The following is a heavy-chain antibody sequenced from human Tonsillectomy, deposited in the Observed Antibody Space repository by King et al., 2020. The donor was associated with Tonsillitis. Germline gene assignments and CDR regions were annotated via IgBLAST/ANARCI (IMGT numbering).Heavy chain of an antibody. D-gene: IGHD3-9*01. CDR2: VFYSGDA. V-gene: IGHV4-39*07. CDR3: ARQGGRGYDILTGYPIEF. CDR1: GGSIITTDYY. J-gene: IGHJ4*02. Sequence: QLQESGPGLVKPSETLSLTCTVSGGSIITTDYYWGWMRQPPGKGLEWIGSVFYSGDAYYNASLKSRVTISVDTSKSQFSLNLRSVTAADTAVYYCARQGGRGYDILTGYPIEFWGQGTLVTVSS.